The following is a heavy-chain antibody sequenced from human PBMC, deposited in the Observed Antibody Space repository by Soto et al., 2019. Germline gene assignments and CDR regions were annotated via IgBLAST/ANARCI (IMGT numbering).Heavy chain of an antibody. CDR1: GFTFTGYS. CDR2: ISSTTNYI. CDR3: ARESEDLTSNFDY. Sequence: GGSLRLSCAASGFTFTGYSMNWVRQAPGKGLEWVSSISSTTNYIYYGDSMKGRFTISRDNAKNSLYLEMNSLRAEDTAVYYCARESEDLTSNFDYWGQGTLVTVSS. J-gene: IGHJ4*02. V-gene: IGHV3-21*06.